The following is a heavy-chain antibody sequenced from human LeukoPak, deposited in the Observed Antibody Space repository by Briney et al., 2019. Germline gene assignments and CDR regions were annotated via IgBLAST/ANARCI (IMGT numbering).Heavy chain of an antibody. CDR2: INPNSGGT. CDR1: GYTFTGYY. Sequence: ASVKVSCKASGYTFTGYYMHWVRQAPGQGLEWMGWINPNSGGTNYAQKFQGRVTMTRDTSISTAYMELSRLRSDDTAVYYCAREWETYYYDSSGKALFDYWGQGTLVTVSS. CDR3: AREWETYYYDSSGKALFDY. J-gene: IGHJ4*02. V-gene: IGHV1-2*02. D-gene: IGHD3-22*01.